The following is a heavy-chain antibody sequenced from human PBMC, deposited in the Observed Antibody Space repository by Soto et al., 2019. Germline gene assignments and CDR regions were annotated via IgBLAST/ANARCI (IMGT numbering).Heavy chain of an antibody. CDR1: GDSISSAGSS. J-gene: IGHJ5*02. V-gene: IGHV4-30-2*01. CDR3: ARVGDLRWSDP. D-gene: IGHD3-10*01. CDR2: IYHSGST. Sequence: QLQLQESGSGLVKPSQTLSLTCVVSGDSISSAGSSWSWVRQPPGQGLEWIGYIYHSGSTFYNPSLRRRFTLAIDIADKRFSLNLPSVTDADTAVYYCARVGDLRWSDPWGQGALVTGSS.